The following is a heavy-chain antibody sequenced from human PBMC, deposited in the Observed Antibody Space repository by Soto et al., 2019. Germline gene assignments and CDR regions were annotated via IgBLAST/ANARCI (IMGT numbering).Heavy chain of an antibody. Sequence: EVQLVESGGGLVQPGGSLRLSCAASGFTFSDHYMDWVRQAPGKGLEWVGRTKTQANSYTTEYAASVKGRFTISRDDSKNSLYRQMNSLKTEDTAVYYCAREPTAAAGTGSNWFDPWGRGTLVTVSS. V-gene: IGHV3-72*01. D-gene: IGHD6-13*01. CDR1: GFTFSDHY. J-gene: IGHJ5*02. CDR3: AREPTAAAGTGSNWFDP. CDR2: TKTQANSYTT.